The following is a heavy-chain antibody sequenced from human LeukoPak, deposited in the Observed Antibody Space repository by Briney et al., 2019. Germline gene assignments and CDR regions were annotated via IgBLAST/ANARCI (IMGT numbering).Heavy chain of an antibody. Sequence: GGSLRLSCAASGFTVSSNYMSWVRQAPGKGLEWVSDIRSSGVSADYIDSVKGRFTISRDNSKNMLFLQMNSLRVEDTAVYYCVKDKSPRGYDYGRFDDWGQGTLVTVSS. CDR1: GFTVSSNY. CDR2: IRSSGVSA. D-gene: IGHD5-12*01. CDR3: VKDKSPRGYDYGRFDD. J-gene: IGHJ4*02. V-gene: IGHV3-23*01.